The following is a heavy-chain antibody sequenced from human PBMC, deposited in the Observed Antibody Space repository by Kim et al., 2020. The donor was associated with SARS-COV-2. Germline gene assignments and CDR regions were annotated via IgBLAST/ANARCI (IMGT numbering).Heavy chain of an antibody. CDR2: ISGSGGST. J-gene: IGHJ3*02. D-gene: IGHD6-19*01. CDR3: AKVAPEQWLVPFVLKGAFDI. CDR1: GFTFSSYA. Sequence: GGSLRLSCAASGFTFSSYAMSWVRQAPGKGLEWVSAISGSGGSTYYADSVKGRFTISRDNSKNTLYLQMNSLRAEDTAVYYCAKVAPEQWLVPFVLKGAFDIWGQGTMVTVSS. V-gene: IGHV3-23*01.